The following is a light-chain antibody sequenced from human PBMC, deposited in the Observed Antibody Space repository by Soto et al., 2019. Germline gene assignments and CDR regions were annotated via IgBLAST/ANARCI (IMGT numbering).Light chain of an antibody. J-gene: IGKJ2*01. CDR2: GAS. Sequence: EIVMTQSPATLSVSPGERATLSCRASQSVSSNLAWYQQKPGQAPRLLIYGASTRATGIPARFSGSGSGTEFTLTISGLQSEDFAVYYCQQYNNWPYTFGQGTKVDIK. CDR1: QSVSSN. CDR3: QQYNNWPYT. V-gene: IGKV3-15*01.